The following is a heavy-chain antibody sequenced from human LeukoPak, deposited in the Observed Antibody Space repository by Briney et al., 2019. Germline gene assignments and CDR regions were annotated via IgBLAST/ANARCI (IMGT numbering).Heavy chain of an antibody. CDR1: GGSISSYY. CDR3: ARQAWELLGGGYYFDY. V-gene: IGHV4-59*08. D-gene: IGHD1-26*01. CDR2: IYYSGST. J-gene: IGHJ4*02. Sequence: SETLSLTCTVSGGSISSYYWSWIRQPPGKGLEWIGYIYYSGSTNYNPSLKSRVTISVDTSKNQFSLKLSSVTAADTAVYYCARQAWELLGGGYYFDYWGQGILVTVSS.